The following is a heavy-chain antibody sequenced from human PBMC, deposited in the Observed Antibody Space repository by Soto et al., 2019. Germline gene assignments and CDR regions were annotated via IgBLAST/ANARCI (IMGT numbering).Heavy chain of an antibody. V-gene: IGHV2-5*02. D-gene: IGHD3-22*01. Sequence: QITLKESGPTVVKPTQTLTLTCTFSGFSFTSSGMGVGRIRQPPGKALEWLALIYWDDDRRYSPSLKNRLPRTKDPSKNQVVLTAPNMHPVDTATYYCAHSAFSYHSSGYYLDHAFDIWGQGTVVTVSS. CDR1: GFSFTSSGMG. J-gene: IGHJ3*02. CDR2: IYWDDDR. CDR3: AHSAFSYHSSGYYLDHAFDI.